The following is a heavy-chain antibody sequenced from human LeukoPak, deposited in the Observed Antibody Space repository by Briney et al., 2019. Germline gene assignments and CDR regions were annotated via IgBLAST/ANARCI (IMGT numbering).Heavy chain of an antibody. Sequence: SATLSLTCNVSGASLRSHYWSWIRPPPGKGLEWIGYIDHTGSSECSPSLKSRVTMSVDTSNNQVSLKLSYVTAADTAVYFCARQSLVDYSDSRGPYRWFDIWGRGTLVTVS. J-gene: IGHJ5*02. CDR1: GASLRSHY. V-gene: IGHV4-59*11. CDR2: IDHTGSS. CDR3: ARQSLVDYSDSRGPYRWFDI. D-gene: IGHD3-22*01.